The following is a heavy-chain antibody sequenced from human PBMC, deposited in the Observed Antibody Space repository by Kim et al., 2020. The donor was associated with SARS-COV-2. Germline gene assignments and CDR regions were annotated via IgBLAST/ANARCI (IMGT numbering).Heavy chain of an antibody. CDR2: VSPSGDTT. Sequence: GGSLRLSCAASGFYFSNFAMSWVRRAPGKGLEWVSAVSPSGDTTYYADSVEGRFTISRDNSRNTLSLQMNSLRVEDTAEYYCAASARGVAAATTGYLQWWGLGVRVSVSP. V-gene: IGHV3-23*01. CDR1: GFYFSNFA. D-gene: IGHD6-13*01. J-gene: IGHJ1*01. CDR3: AASARGVAAATTGYLQW.